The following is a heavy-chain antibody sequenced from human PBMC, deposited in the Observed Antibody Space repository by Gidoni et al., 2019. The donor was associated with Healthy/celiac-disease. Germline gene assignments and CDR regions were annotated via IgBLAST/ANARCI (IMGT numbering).Heavy chain of an antibody. D-gene: IGHD3-22*01. V-gene: IGHV3-48*01. CDR2: ISSSSSTI. CDR3: ARENYYDSSGYLNYYYGMDV. CDR1: GFTFSSYS. J-gene: IGHJ6*02. Sequence: EVQLVESGGGLVQPGGSLRLSCAASGFTFSSYSMNWVRQAPGKGLEWVSYISSSSSTIYYADSVKGRFTISRDNAKNSLYLQMNSLRAEDTAVYYCARENYYDSSGYLNYYYGMDVWGQGTTVTVSS.